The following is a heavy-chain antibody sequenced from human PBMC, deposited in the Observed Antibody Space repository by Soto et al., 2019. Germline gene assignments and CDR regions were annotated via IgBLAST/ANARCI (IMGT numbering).Heavy chain of an antibody. V-gene: IGHV5-51*01. CDR1: GYTFTDYL. Sequence: GESLKISWKGSGYTFTDYLIGWVRQLPGKVLEWMVIIYPGDSDTSYSPSFHGHVTITVATSTSTAYLPWNTLRASDTAMYDCASDINNFRYSYDAMDXWGQGTTVTVS. CDR2: IYPGDSDT. J-gene: IGHJ6*02. CDR3: ASDINNFRYSYDAMDX. D-gene: IGHD3-9*01.